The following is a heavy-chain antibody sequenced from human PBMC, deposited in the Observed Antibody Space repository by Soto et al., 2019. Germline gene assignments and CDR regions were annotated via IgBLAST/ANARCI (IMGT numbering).Heavy chain of an antibody. CDR1: GGSISSYY. CDR2: IYYSGST. Sequence: SETLSLTCTVSGGSISSYYWSWIRQPPGKGLEWIGYIYYSGSTNYNPSLKSRVTISVDTSKNQFSLKLSSVTAADTAVYYCARTLISYEFWSGYLTFDYWGQGTLVTVSS. D-gene: IGHD3-3*01. CDR3: ARTLISYEFWSGYLTFDY. V-gene: IGHV4-59*01. J-gene: IGHJ4*02.